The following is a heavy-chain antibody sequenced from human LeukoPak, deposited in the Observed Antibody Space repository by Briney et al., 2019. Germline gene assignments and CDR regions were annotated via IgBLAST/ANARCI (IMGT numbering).Heavy chain of an antibody. CDR2: IHSNGIST. Sequence: GGSLRLSCAASGFTFSNYPIHWVRQAPGKGLEFVSSIHSNGISTYYGNSVKGRFTVSRDNSKNTLYLQMNSLRAEDTAVYYCAKVAGYSYGYGDYWGQGTLVTVSS. CDR1: GFTFSNYP. D-gene: IGHD5-18*01. J-gene: IGHJ4*02. V-gene: IGHV3-64*01. CDR3: AKVAGYSYGYGDY.